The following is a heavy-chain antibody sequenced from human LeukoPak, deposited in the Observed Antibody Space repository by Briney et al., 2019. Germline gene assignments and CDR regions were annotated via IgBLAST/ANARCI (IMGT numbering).Heavy chain of an antibody. V-gene: IGHV3-23*01. CDR3: AKESPSMYYYDSSGYFDY. J-gene: IGHJ4*02. D-gene: IGHD3-22*01. Sequence: GGSLRLSCAASGFTFSSYAMSWVRQAPEKGLEWVSAISGSGGSTYYADSVKGRFTISRDNSKNTLYLQMNSLRAEDTAVYYCAKESPSMYYYDSSGYFDYWGQGTLVTVSS. CDR2: ISGSGGST. CDR1: GFTFSSYA.